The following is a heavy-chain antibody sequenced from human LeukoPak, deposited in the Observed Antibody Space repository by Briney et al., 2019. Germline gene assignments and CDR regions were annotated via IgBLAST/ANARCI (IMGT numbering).Heavy chain of an antibody. CDR3: ARDKGAGFLED. CDR1: GFTFSSYS. V-gene: IGHV3-21*01. CDR2: ISSSSSYI. Sequence: GESLRLSCAASGFTFSSYSMNWVRQAPGKGLEWVSSISSSSSYIYYADSVKGRFTISRDNAKNSLYLQMNSLRAEDTAVYYCARDKGAGFLEDWGQGTLVTVSS. J-gene: IGHJ4*02. D-gene: IGHD3-3*01.